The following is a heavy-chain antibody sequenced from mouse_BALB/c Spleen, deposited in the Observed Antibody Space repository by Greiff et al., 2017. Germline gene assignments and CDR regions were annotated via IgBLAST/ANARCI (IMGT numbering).Heavy chain of an antibody. Sequence: VQLQQSGAELVKPGASVKLSCKASGYTFTSYYMYWVKQRPGQGLEWIGEINPSNGGTNFNEKFKSKATLTVDKSSSTAYMQLSSLTSEDSAVYYCTRPSYWYFDVWGAGTTVTVSS. CDR1: GYTFTSYY. J-gene: IGHJ1*01. V-gene: IGHV1S81*02. CDR2: INPSNGGT. CDR3: TRPSYWYFDV. D-gene: IGHD2-10*02.